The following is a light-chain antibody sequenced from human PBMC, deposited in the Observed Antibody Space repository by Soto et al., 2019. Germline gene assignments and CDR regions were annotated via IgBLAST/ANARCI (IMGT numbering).Light chain of an antibody. CDR2: DAS. CDR3: QRGDT. V-gene: IGKV3-11*01. Sequence: EIVLTQSPATLSLSPGERATLSCRASQSVSSNLVWYQQKPGQAPRLLIYDASNRATGIPARFSGSGSGTDFTLTISRLDPADFAVYYCQRGDTFGQGTRLEIK. CDR1: QSVSSN. J-gene: IGKJ5*01.